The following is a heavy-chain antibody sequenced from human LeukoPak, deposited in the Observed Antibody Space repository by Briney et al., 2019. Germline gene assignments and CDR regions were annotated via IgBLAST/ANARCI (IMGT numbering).Heavy chain of an antibody. D-gene: IGHD5-12*01. Sequence: GESLKISCKGSGYSFTSYWIGWVRQMPGKGLEWMGIIYPGDSDTRYSPSFQGQVTISADKSISTAYLQWSSLKASDTAMYYCARHKREWLRLGYYFDYWGQGTLVTVSS. V-gene: IGHV5-51*01. CDR1: GYSFTSYW. CDR2: IYPGDSDT. J-gene: IGHJ4*02. CDR3: ARHKREWLRLGYYFDY.